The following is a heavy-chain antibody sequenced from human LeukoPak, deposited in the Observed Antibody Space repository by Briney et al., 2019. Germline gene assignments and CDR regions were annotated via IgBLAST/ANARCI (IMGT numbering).Heavy chain of an antibody. CDR1: GGSISSYY. Sequence: SETLSLTCTVSGGSISSYYWSWIRQPPGKGLEWIGYIYYSGSTNYNPSLKSRVTISVDTSKNQFSLKLSSVTAADTAVYYCAVGGGFWSGYWTPAIDYWGQGTLVTVSS. J-gene: IGHJ4*02. CDR3: AVGGGFWSGYWTPAIDY. D-gene: IGHD3-3*01. V-gene: IGHV4-59*01. CDR2: IYYSGST.